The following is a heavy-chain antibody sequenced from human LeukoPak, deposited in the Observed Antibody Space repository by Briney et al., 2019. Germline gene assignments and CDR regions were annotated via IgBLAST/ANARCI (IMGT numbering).Heavy chain of an antibody. CDR1: GFTVSSNY. V-gene: IGHV3-21*01. J-gene: IGHJ3*02. Sequence: GGSLRLSCAASGFTVSSNYMSWVRQAPGKGLEWVSSISSSSSYIYYADSVKGRFTISRDNAKNSLYLQMNSLRAEDTAVYYCATIDYGAFDIWGQGTMVTVSS. CDR2: ISSSSSYI. D-gene: IGHD4-17*01. CDR3: ATIDYGAFDI.